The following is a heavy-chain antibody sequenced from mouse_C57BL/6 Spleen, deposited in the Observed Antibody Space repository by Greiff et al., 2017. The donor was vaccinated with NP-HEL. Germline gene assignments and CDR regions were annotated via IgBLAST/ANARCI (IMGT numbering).Heavy chain of an antibody. CDR3: ARYPPTLAFDY. Sequence: QVQLKESDAELVKPGASVKISCKVSGYTFTDYTIHWMKQRPEQGLEWIGYIYPRDGSTKYNEKFKGKATLTAATSSSTAYMQLNILTSEDSAVYFCARYPPTLAFDYWGQGTTLTVSS. CDR2: IYPRDGST. D-gene: IGHD2-10*01. CDR1: GYTFTDYT. V-gene: IGHV1-78*01. J-gene: IGHJ2*01.